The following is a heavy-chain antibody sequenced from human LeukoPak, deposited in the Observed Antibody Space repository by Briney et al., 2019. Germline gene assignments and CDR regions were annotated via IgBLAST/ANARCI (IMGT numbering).Heavy chain of an antibody. CDR2: IIPIFGTA. D-gene: IGHD4-11*01. CDR1: GGTSTSYA. Sequence: AASVKVSCKASGGTSTSYAISRVRQAPGQGREWMGGIIPIFGTANYAQKFQGRVTITAGKSTSTAYMELSSLRSEDTAVYYCARTGLQGDAFDIWGQGTMVTVSS. CDR3: ARTGLQGDAFDI. V-gene: IGHV1-69*06. J-gene: IGHJ3*02.